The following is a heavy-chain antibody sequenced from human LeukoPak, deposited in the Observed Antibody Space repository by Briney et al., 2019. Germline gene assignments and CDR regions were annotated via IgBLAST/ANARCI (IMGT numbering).Heavy chain of an antibody. CDR1: GYNFSIYG. CDR2: ISPQKGNT. CDR3: ARAGVHVAVAGTADH. J-gene: IGHJ4*02. V-gene: IGHV1-18*01. D-gene: IGHD6-19*01. Sequence: ASLKVSCQATGYNFSIYGITWVRQAPGQGLEWLGWISPQKGNTYSARSLQGRVTLTTDTSTNTAYLDLRSPTSDDTALYYCARAGVHVAVAGTADHWGPGTLVTVSS.